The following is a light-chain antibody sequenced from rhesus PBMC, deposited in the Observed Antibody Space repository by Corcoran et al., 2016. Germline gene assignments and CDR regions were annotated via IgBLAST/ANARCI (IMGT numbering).Light chain of an antibody. CDR2: KGS. J-gene: IGKJ1*01. V-gene: IGKV2-64*01. CDR3: GQGTHWPRT. CDR1: QSLVHSNGNTY. Sequence: DVVMTQSPLSLPITPGQPASISCRSSQSLVHSNGNTYLSWYQQKPGQPPRVLIYKGSNRDSGVPDRFSGDGAGTDFKLKISRVEAEDVGVYYCGQGTHWPRTFGQGTKVEIK.